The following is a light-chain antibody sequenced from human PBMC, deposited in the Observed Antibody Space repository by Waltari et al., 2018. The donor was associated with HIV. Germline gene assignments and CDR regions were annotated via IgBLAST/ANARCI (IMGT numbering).Light chain of an antibody. J-gene: IGKJ1*01. V-gene: IGKV1-5*03. Sequence: DIQMTPPPSTLSASLADTVTITCRARQSISTLLAWYQQKPGKAPKLLIYKASTLESGVPSRFSGSGSGTEFTLTISSLQPDDFATYYCQQYNRPWTFGQGTKVEIK. CDR2: KAS. CDR1: QSISTL. CDR3: QQYNRPWT.